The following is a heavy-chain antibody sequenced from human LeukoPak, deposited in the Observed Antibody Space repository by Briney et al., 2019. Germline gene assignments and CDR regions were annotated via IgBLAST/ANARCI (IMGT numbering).Heavy chain of an antibody. CDR2: ISGSGGST. J-gene: IGHJ4*02. Sequence: GGSLRLSCAASGFTFSSYAMSWVRQAPGKGLEWVSAISGSGGSTYYADSVKGRFTISRDNAKNSLYLQMNSLRAEDTAVYHCARDLWSFNDYWGQGTLVTVSS. CDR3: ARDLWSFNDY. V-gene: IGHV3-23*01. CDR1: GFTFSSYA. D-gene: IGHD2-21*01.